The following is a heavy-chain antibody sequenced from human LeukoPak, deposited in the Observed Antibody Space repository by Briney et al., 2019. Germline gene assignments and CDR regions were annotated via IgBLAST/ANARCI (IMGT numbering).Heavy chain of an antibody. V-gene: IGHV4-4*02. J-gene: IGHJ4*02. CDR1: GGSITSTNY. Sequence: SGTLSLTCGVSGGSITSTNYWTWVRQPPGKGLGWIGEVNLQGSTNYNPSLMGRVAISVDMSENHISLQLTSVTAADTAVYYCAREGGPYRPLDYSGQGTLVTVSS. CDR2: VNLQGST. CDR3: AREGGPYRPLDY.